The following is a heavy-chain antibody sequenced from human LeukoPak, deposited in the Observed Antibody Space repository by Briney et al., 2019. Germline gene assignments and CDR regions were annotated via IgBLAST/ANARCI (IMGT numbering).Heavy chain of an antibody. D-gene: IGHD6-19*01. Sequence: GGSLRLSCAASGFTFSSYGMHWVRQAPGKGLEWVAFIRYDGNNKYYADSVKGRCTISRDNSKNTLFLQMNSLRAEDTAVYYCANLAAVAAFDIWGQGTMVTVSS. V-gene: IGHV3-30*02. CDR1: GFTFSSYG. CDR2: IRYDGNNK. J-gene: IGHJ3*02. CDR3: ANLAAVAAFDI.